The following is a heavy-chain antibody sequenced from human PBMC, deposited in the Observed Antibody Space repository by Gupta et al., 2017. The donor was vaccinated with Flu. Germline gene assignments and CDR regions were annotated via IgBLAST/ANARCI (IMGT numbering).Heavy chain of an antibody. Sequence: QVQLQESGPGLVKPSQTLSLTCTVSGGSISRGSYYWSWIRQPAGKGLEWIGRIYTSGSTNYNPSLKSRVTISVDTSKNQFSLKLSSVTAADTAVYYCAREDGDFFLDYWGQGTLVTVSS. D-gene: IGHD4-17*01. V-gene: IGHV4-61*02. J-gene: IGHJ4*02. CDR1: GGSISRGSYY. CDR3: AREDGDFFLDY. CDR2: IYTSGST.